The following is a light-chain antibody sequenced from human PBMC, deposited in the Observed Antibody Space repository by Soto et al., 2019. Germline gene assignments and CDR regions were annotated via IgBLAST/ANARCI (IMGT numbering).Light chain of an antibody. CDR3: SSYAGSNNVG. CDR2: EVS. J-gene: IGLJ2*01. Sequence: QSALTQPPSASGSPGQSVTISCTGTSSDVGGYNYVSWYQQHPGKAPKLMIYEVSKRPSGVPDRFSGSKSGNTASLTVSGLQAEDEADYYCSSYAGSNNVGFGGGTKLTV. CDR1: SSDVGGYNY. V-gene: IGLV2-8*01.